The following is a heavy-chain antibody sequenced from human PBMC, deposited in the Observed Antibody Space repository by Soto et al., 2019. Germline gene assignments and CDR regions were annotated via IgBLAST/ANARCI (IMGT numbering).Heavy chain of an antibody. CDR1: GGTFSSYT. CDR2: IIPIVGKP. CDR3: ARAYGSGSYRHFDY. J-gene: IGHJ4*02. D-gene: IGHD3-10*01. Sequence: QVQLVQSGAEVKKPGSSVKVSCKASGGTFSSYTFSWVRQAPGQGLEWMGRIIPIVGKPNYAQKFQGRVTITADKATSTAYMELSSLRSEDTAVYYCARAYGSGSYRHFDYWGQGTLVTVSS. V-gene: IGHV1-69*08.